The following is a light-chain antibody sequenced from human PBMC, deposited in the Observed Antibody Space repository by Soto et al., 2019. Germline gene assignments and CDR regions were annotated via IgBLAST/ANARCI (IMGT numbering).Light chain of an antibody. CDR1: QKISNN. Sequence: EIVLTQSPATLSVSPGQTATLSCRASQKISNNFAWYQQKPGQAPRLLIYATTTRATGVPARFSGSGSGTDFTLTISSLEPEDFAVYYCQQRSNWPPSITFGQGTRLEIK. CDR3: QQRSNWPPSIT. CDR2: ATT. J-gene: IGKJ5*01. V-gene: IGKV3-11*01.